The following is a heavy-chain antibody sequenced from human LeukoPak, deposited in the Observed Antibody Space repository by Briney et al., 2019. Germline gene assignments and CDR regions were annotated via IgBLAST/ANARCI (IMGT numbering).Heavy chain of an antibody. D-gene: IGHD2-2*01. CDR2: ISYDGSNK. V-gene: IGHV3-30*04. CDR3: ARERCSSTSCRRNPDY. Sequence: GRSLRLSCAASGFTFSSYAMHWARQAPGKGLEWVAVISYDGSNKYYADSVKGRFTISRDNSKNTLYLQMNSLRAEDTAVYYCARERCSSTSCRRNPDYWGQGTLVTVSS. CDR1: GFTFSSYA. J-gene: IGHJ4*02.